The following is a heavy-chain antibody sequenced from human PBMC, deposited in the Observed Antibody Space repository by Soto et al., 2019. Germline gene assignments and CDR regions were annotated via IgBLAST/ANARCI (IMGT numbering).Heavy chain of an antibody. CDR3: ARDQDLLGVGATMDY. D-gene: IGHD1-26*01. J-gene: IGHJ4*02. CDR1: GFTFSSYA. Sequence: PGGSLRLSCAASGFTFSSYAMHWVRQAPGKGLEWVAVISYDGSNKYYADSVKGRFTISRDNSKNTLYLQMNSLRAEDTAVYYCARDQDLLGVGATMDYWGQGTLVTVSS. CDR2: ISYDGSNK. V-gene: IGHV3-30-3*01.